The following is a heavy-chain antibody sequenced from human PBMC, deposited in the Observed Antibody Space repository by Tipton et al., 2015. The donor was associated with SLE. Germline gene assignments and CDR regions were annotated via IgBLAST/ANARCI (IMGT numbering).Heavy chain of an antibody. Sequence: GSLRLSCAASGFTFSGSAMHWVRQASGKGLEWVSLISWDGGSTYYADSVKGRFTISRDNSKNSLYLQMNSLRAEDTALFYCAKDTGSGYNYYYYYMDVWGKGTTVTVSS. CDR1: GFTFSGSA. CDR2: ISWDGGST. V-gene: IGHV3-43D*04. J-gene: IGHJ6*03. D-gene: IGHD3-22*01. CDR3: AKDTGSGYNYYYYYMDV.